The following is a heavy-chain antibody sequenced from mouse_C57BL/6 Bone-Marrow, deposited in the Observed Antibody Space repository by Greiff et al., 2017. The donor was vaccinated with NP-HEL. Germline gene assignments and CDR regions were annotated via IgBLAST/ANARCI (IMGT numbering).Heavy chain of an antibody. D-gene: IGHD1-1*01. V-gene: IGHV1-63*01. CDR2: IYPGGGYT. Sequence: VMLVESGAELVRPGPSVKMSCKASGYTFTNYWIGWAKQRPGHGLEWIGDIYPGGGYTNYNEKFKGKATLTADKSSSTAYMQFSSLTSEDSAIYYCAREESSYGDFDYWGQVTTLTVSS. J-gene: IGHJ2*01. CDR3: AREESSYGDFDY. CDR1: GYTFTNYW.